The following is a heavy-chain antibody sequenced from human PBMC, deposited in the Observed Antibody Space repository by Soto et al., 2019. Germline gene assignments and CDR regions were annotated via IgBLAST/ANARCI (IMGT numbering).Heavy chain of an antibody. J-gene: IGHJ4*02. CDR2: IFYTGNT. CDR1: GGSISSYY. V-gene: IGHV4-59*01. CDR3: ARVDSGWHYY. Sequence: PSETLSLTCTVSGGSISSYYWSWIRQPPGKGLEWIGYIFYTGNTDYNPSLKSRVTISVDTSKNEFSLKLTSVTTADTAVYYCARVDSGWHYYWGQGTLVTVSS. D-gene: IGHD6-19*01.